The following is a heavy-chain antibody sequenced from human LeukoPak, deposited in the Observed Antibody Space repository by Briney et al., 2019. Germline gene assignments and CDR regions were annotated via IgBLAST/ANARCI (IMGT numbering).Heavy chain of an antibody. D-gene: IGHD3-22*01. J-gene: IGHJ1*01. CDR1: GDSVTSGNYY. Sequence: SETLSLTCSVSGDSVTSGNYYWSWIRQHPEKGPECIGHIHHSGTIYYNPSLLSRATISVDASKHQFSLRLSSVTAADTALYYCAGGNDDSKLHHWGQGTLVTVSS. V-gene: IGHV4-31*03. CDR2: IHHSGTI. CDR3: AGGNDDSKLHH.